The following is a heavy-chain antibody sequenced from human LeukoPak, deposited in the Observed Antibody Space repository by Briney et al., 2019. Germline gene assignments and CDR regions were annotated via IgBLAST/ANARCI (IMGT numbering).Heavy chain of an antibody. CDR3: AREDRGPGIAAAGFDY. CDR2: INPNSGGT. J-gene: IGHJ4*02. D-gene: IGHD6-13*01. Sequence: ASVKVSCKASGYTFTGYYMHWVRQAPGQGLEWMGWINPNSGGTNYAQKFQGRVTMTRDTSISTAYMELSRLRSDDTAVYCCAREDRGPGIAAAGFDYWGQGTLVTVSS. CDR1: GYTFTGYY. V-gene: IGHV1-2*02.